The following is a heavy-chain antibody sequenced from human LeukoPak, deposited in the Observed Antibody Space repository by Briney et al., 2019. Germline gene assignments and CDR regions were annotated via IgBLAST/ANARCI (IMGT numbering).Heavy chain of an antibody. CDR1: GGTFSSYA. Sequence: ASVKVSCKASGGTFSSYAISWVRQAPGQGLEWMGGIIPIFGTANYAQKFQGRVTITADESTSTAYMELSSLRSEDTAVYYCARPDRPALRYFDWLLFPFGYWGQGTLVTVSS. CDR2: IIPIFGTA. D-gene: IGHD3-9*01. V-gene: IGHV1-69*13. CDR3: ARPDRPALRYFDWLLFPFGY. J-gene: IGHJ4*02.